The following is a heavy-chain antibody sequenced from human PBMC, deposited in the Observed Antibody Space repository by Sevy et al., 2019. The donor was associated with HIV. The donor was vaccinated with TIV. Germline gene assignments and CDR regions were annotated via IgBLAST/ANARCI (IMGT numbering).Heavy chain of an antibody. J-gene: IGHJ4*02. CDR3: AKDRVSGAYYTGDFDY. CDR2: ISFSGGST. Sequence: GEALKISCAASGFTFSTYAMTWVRQAPGRGLEWVSVISFSGGSTYYADSVKGRFTISKDNSKNTLYLQMNSLRAEDTAVYYCAKDRVSGAYYTGDFDYWGQGTLVTVSS. V-gene: IGHV3-23*01. D-gene: IGHD3-3*01. CDR1: GFTFSTYA.